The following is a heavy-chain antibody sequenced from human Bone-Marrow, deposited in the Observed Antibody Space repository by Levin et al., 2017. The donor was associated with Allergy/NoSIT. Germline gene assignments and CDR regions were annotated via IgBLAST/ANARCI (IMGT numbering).Heavy chain of an antibody. CDR2: TYYRSKWYN. D-gene: IGHD2-15*01. V-gene: IGHV6-1*01. Sequence: SQTLSLTCAISGDRVSSTSAAWNWIRQSPSRGLEWLGRTYYRSKWYNDYAVSVQSRITINPDTSKNQFSLQLNSVTPEDTAVYYCARVGIVVVVTATQSGPFDYWGPGTLVTVSS. CDR3: ARVGIVVVVTATQSGPFDY. J-gene: IGHJ4*02. CDR1: GDRVSSTSAA.